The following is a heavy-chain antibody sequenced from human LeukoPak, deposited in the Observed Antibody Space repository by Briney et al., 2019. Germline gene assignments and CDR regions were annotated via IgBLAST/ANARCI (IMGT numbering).Heavy chain of an antibody. D-gene: IGHD2-8*01. CDR1: GGSISRGDYY. CDR3: ARGSWHTIGTGYYFDY. J-gene: IGHJ4*02. Sequence: SETLSLTCTVSGGSISRGDYYWSWIRQPPGKGLEWIGYIYYSGSTYYNPSLKSRVTISVHTSKNQFSLKPSSVTAADTAVYYCARGSWHTIGTGYYFDYWGQGTLVTVSS. V-gene: IGHV4-30-4*01. CDR2: IYYSGST.